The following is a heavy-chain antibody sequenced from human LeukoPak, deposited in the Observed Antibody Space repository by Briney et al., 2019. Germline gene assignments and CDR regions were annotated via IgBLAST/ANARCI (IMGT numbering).Heavy chain of an antibody. CDR3: AKSRGAAGSRVHLFDY. Sequence: GGSLRLSCAASGFTFAPYAMSWVRQAPGKGLEWVSAISGSGGSTYYADSVKGRFTISRDNSKNTLYLQMNSLRAEDTAVYYCAKSRGAAGSRVHLFDYWGQGTLVTVSS. CDR2: ISGSGGST. V-gene: IGHV3-23*01. J-gene: IGHJ4*02. D-gene: IGHD6-13*01. CDR1: GFTFAPYA.